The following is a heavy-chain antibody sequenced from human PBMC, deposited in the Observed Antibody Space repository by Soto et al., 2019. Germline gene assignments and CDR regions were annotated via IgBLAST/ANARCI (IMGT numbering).Heavy chain of an antibody. D-gene: IGHD1-26*01. CDR3: ARLWSEREPNFDY. CDR2: IRSKANSYAT. V-gene: IGHV3-73*02. CDR1: GYTFSDSA. J-gene: IGHJ4*02. Sequence: EVQLVESGGGLVQPGGSLKLSCAASGYTFSDSAMHWVRQASGKGLEWVGRIRSKANSYATVYAASMKGRFTISRDDSKNTAYLQMNSLKTEETAVYYCARLWSEREPNFDYWGQGTLVSVSS.